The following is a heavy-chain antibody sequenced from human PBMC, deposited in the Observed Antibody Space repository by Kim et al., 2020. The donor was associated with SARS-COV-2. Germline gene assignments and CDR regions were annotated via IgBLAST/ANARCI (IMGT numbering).Heavy chain of an antibody. CDR3: ARDVNGGYFDY. D-gene: IGHD2-15*01. Sequence: EKDYWASMGGGFACSRDNAKNSLYLQLNSLRAEDTAVYYCARDVNGGYFDYWGQGVLVTVSS. CDR2: EK. V-gene: IGHV3-7*01. J-gene: IGHJ4*02.